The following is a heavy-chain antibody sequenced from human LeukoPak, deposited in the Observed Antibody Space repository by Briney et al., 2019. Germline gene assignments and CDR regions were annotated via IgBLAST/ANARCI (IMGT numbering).Heavy chain of an antibody. D-gene: IGHD1-26*01. Sequence: ASVKVSCKASGYTFTSYDINWVRQATGQGLEWMGWMNPNSGNTGYAQKFQGRVTMTRNTSISTAYMELSRLRSDDTAVYYCARVMRGSYGQGAFDIWGQGTMVTVSS. J-gene: IGHJ3*02. CDR2: MNPNSGNT. CDR3: ARVMRGSYGQGAFDI. V-gene: IGHV1-8*01. CDR1: GYTFTSYD.